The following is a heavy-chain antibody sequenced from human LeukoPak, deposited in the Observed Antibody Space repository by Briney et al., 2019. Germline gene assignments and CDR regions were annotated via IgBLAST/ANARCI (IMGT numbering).Heavy chain of an antibody. J-gene: IGHJ5*02. Sequence: SETLSLTCTVSGGSISSYYWSWIRQPAGKGLEWIGRIYTSGSTNYNPSLKSRVTMSVDTSKNQFSLKLSSVTAADTAVYYCARGLYYDFWSGYYPNWFDPWGQGTLVTVSS. D-gene: IGHD3-3*01. CDR1: GGSISSYY. V-gene: IGHV4-4*07. CDR3: ARGLYYDFWSGYYPNWFDP. CDR2: IYTSGST.